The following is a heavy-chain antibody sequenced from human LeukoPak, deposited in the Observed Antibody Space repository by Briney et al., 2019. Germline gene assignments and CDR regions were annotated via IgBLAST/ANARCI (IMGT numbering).Heavy chain of an antibody. D-gene: IGHD3-10*01. Sequence: GALRLSCAASGFTFSVWRVDWVRQAPGKGLEWLALIQPDGSDPYYVDSVKGRFTISGDNTKNSLYLEMNSLRAEDTAVYYCARDHSGSLDYWGQGTLVTVSS. CDR2: IQPDGSDP. V-gene: IGHV3-7*01. J-gene: IGHJ4*02. CDR1: GFTFSVWR. CDR3: ARDHSGSLDY.